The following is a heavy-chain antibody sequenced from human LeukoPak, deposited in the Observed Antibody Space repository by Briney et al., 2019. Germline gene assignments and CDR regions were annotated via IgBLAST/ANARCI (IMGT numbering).Heavy chain of an antibody. J-gene: IGHJ5*02. CDR2: IVGSSSTI. Sequence: GGSLRLSCAASGFSFSTYSMNWVRQAPGKGLEWVSYIVGSSSTIYYADSVKGRFTISRDNAKNSLYLQMNSLRAEDTAVYYCARERLPNNWFDPWGQGTLVTVSS. CDR1: GFSFSTYS. V-gene: IGHV3-48*04. D-gene: IGHD4-11*01. CDR3: ARERLPNNWFDP.